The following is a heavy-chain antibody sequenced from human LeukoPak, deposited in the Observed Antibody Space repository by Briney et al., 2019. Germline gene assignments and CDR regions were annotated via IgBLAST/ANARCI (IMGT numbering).Heavy chain of an antibody. D-gene: IGHD4-11*01. V-gene: IGHV3-23*01. CDR2: ISGSGSST. CDR1: GFRFGSYW. CDR3: AKLHATSVTTSDDY. Sequence: GGSLRLSCEASGFRFGSYWMSWVRQAPGKGLEWVSSISGSGSSTYYADSVKGRFTISRDNSKNTLYLQMSSLRAEDAAVYYCAKLHATSVTTSDDYWGQGTLVTVSS. J-gene: IGHJ4*02.